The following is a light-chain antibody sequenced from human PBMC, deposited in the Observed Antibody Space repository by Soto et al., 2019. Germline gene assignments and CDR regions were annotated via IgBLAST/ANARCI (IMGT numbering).Light chain of an antibody. Sequence: VLTQSPVTLSLSPGETASLSCRASHSANNYLAWYQQKPGQAPRLLIYDATRRATGIPARFSGSGSGTDFTLTISSLEPEDFAVYYCRLRDDWPPIYTFGQGTRLEI. J-gene: IGKJ2*01. CDR3: RLRDDWPPIYT. CDR2: DAT. CDR1: HSANNY. V-gene: IGKV3-11*01.